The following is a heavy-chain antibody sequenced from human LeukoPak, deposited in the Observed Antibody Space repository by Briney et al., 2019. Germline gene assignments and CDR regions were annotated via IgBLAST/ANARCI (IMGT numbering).Heavy chain of an antibody. J-gene: IGHJ4*02. V-gene: IGHV4-61*01. CDR1: GGSVSSGSYY. CDR2: IYYSGST. CDR3: AREGGFLEWLPSYFDY. Sequence: PSETLSLTCTVSGGSVSSGSYYWSWIRQPPGKELEWIGYIYYSGSTDYNPSLKSRVTISLDTSKNQFSLKLSSVTAADTAVYYCAREGGFLEWLPSYFDYWGQGTLVTVSS. D-gene: IGHD3-3*01.